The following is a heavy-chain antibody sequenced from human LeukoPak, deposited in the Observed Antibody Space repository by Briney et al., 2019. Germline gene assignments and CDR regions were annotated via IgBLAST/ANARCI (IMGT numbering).Heavy chain of an antibody. J-gene: IGHJ4*02. CDR1: GFTFSSYA. CDR2: ISYDGSNK. Sequence: GGSLRLSCAASGFTFSSYAMHWVRQAPGKGLEWVAVISYDGSNKYYADSVKGRFTISRDNSKNTLYLQMNSLRAEDTAVYYCARDFPPVSFDYWGQGTLVTVSS. CDR3: ARDFPPVSFDY. V-gene: IGHV3-30-3*01.